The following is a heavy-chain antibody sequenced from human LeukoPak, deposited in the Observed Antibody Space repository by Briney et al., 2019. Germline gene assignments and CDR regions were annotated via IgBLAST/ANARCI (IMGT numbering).Heavy chain of an antibody. V-gene: IGHV4-38-2*02. CDR1: GYSISSGYY. CDR3: ARLDCSGGSCYRSPFDP. Sequence: PSETLSLTCTVSGYSISSGYYWGWIRQPPGKGLEWIGSIYHSGSTYYNPSLKSRVTISVDTSKDQFSLKLSSVTAADTAVYYCARLDCSGGSCYRSPFDPWGQGTLVTVSS. CDR2: IYHSGST. D-gene: IGHD2-15*01. J-gene: IGHJ5*02.